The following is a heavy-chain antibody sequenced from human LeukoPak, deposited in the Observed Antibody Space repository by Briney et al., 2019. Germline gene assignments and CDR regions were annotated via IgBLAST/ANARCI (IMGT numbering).Heavy chain of an antibody. J-gene: IGHJ4*02. Sequence: SVKVSCKASGGTFSSYAISWVRQAPRQGLEWMGRIIPIFGTANYAQKFQGRVTITTDESTSTAYMELSSLRSEDTAVYYCARDTSYYEDGDYWGQGTLVTVSS. CDR1: GGTFSSYA. D-gene: IGHD3-22*01. V-gene: IGHV1-69*05. CDR3: ARDTSYYEDGDY. CDR2: IIPIFGTA.